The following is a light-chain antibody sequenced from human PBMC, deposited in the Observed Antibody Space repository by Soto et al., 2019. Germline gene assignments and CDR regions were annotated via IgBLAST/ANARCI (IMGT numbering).Light chain of an antibody. CDR3: QQYDTYGT. V-gene: IGKV1-5*03. CDR2: KAS. Sequence: DIQMTQSPSTLFASVGDRVTITCRATQNINSWLAWYQQKPGKAPKLLIYKASSLESGVPSRFSGSGSGTEFTLTISSLQPDDFATYYCQQYDTYGTFGQGTKVEIK. CDR1: QNINSW. J-gene: IGKJ1*01.